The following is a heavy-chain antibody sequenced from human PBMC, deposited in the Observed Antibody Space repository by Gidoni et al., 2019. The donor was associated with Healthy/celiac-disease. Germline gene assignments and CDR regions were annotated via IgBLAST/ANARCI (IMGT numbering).Heavy chain of an antibody. D-gene: IGHD6-13*01. Sequence: QVQLVQSGAEVKKPGSSVKVSCKASGGTFSSYAISWVRQAPGQGLEWMGGIIPIFGTANYAQKFQGRVTITADESTSTAYMELSSLRSEDTAVYYCARGFESSSWHRGASLFDYWGQGTLVTVSS. V-gene: IGHV1-69*01. CDR1: GGTFSSYA. J-gene: IGHJ4*02. CDR3: ARGFESSSWHRGASLFDY. CDR2: IIPIFGTA.